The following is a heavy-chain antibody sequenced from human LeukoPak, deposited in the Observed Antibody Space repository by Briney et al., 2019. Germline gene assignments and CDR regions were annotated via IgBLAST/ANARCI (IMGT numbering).Heavy chain of an antibody. CDR2: IYYSGST. Sequence: SETLSLTCTVSGGSISSSSYYWGWIRQPPGKGLEWIGSIYYSGSTYYNPSLKSRVTISVDTSKNQFSLKLSSVTAADTAVYYCARRTYYDFWSGYLDYWGQGTLVTASS. CDR1: GGSISSSSYY. CDR3: ARRTYYDFWSGYLDY. J-gene: IGHJ4*02. D-gene: IGHD3-3*01. V-gene: IGHV4-39*01.